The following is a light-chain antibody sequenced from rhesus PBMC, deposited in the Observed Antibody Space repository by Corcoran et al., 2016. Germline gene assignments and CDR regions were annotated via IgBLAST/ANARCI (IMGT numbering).Light chain of an antibody. J-gene: IGKJ1*01. Sequence: DIQMTQSPSSLSASVGDRVTITCRASQGISTWLAWYQQKPGKAPKLLIYKASSLQSGVPSRLRGSGYRTDFTLTLRSLQPEDFAAYYCPQFTTAPWTFGQGTKVEIK. CDR3: PQFTTAPWT. V-gene: IGKV1-21*01. CDR1: QGISTW. CDR2: KAS.